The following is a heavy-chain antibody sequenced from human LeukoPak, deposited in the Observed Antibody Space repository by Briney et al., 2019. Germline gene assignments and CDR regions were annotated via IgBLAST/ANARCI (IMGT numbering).Heavy chain of an antibody. D-gene: IGHD6-13*01. CDR3: ARGGSSSSWPFYY. CDR1: GGSISSYY. CDR2: IHYSGST. Sequence: SETLSLTCTVSGGSISSYYWSWIRQPPGKELEWIGYIHYSGSTNYNPSLESRVTMSVDTSKNQFSLKLTSVTAADTAVYYCARGGSSSSWPFYYWGQGTLVTVSS. V-gene: IGHV4-59*01. J-gene: IGHJ4*02.